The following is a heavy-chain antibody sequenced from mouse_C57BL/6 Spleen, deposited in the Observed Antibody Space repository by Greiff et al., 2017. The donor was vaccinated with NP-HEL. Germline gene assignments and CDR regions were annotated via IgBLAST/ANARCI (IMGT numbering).Heavy chain of an antibody. D-gene: IGHD1-1*01. CDR2: IDPSDSYT. Sequence: VQLQQPGAELVMPGASVKLSCKASGYTFTSYWMHWVKQRPGQGLEWIGEIDPSDSYTNYNQKFKGKSTLTVDKSSSTAYMQLSSLTSEDSAVYYCARRVITTVGEDYAMDYLGQGTSVTVSS. V-gene: IGHV1-69*01. CDR1: GYTFTSYW. J-gene: IGHJ4*01. CDR3: ARRVITTVGEDYAMDY.